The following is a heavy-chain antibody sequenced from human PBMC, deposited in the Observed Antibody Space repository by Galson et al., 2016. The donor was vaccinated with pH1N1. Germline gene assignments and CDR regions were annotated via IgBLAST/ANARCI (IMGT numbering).Heavy chain of an antibody. CDR1: GFSLSTSGTS. CDR2: IDWDANK. V-gene: IGHV2-70*20. Sequence: PALVKPTQTLTLTCTFSGFSLSTSGTSVTWVRQPPGKALEWLALIDWDANKYYSTSLKTRLTISKDTSRNQVVLIMTNMDPVDTATYYCARSLYGDYVGGMDVWGQGTTVTVSS. D-gene: IGHD4-17*01. CDR3: ARSLYGDYVGGMDV. J-gene: IGHJ6*02.